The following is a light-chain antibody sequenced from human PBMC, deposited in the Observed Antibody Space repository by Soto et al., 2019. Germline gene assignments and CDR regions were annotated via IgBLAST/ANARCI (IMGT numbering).Light chain of an antibody. Sequence: EIVLTQSPGTLSLSPGERATLSCRASQSFTSTSLAWYQQKPGQAPRLLISGASRRAAGIPDRFSGSGSGTDFTLTISRLESEDLAVYYCQQYDSSPRTFGQGTKVDI. CDR2: GAS. CDR1: QSFTSTS. V-gene: IGKV3-20*01. J-gene: IGKJ1*01. CDR3: QQYDSSPRT.